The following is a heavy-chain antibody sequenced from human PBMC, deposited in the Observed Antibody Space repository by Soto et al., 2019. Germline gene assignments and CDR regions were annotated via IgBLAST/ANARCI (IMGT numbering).Heavy chain of an antibody. Sequence: ASVKVSCKSSGYTFNEYGIHWVRQAPGQRPEWMGWIDTHSGDTRYSQRFQDRLTLTRETSANTVYMNLGSLRPEDTAVYFCARDKMRFFLGTPRFNWFDPWGQGTLVTVSS. J-gene: IGHJ5*02. CDR3: ARDKMRFFLGTPRFNWFDP. D-gene: IGHD3-3*01. CDR2: IDTHSGDT. CDR1: GYTFNEYG. V-gene: IGHV1-3*04.